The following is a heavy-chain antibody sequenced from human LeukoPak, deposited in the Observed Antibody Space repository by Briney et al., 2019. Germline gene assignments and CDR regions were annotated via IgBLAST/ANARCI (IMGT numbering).Heavy chain of an antibody. D-gene: IGHD3-10*01. J-gene: IGHJ4*02. Sequence: GGSLRLSCAASGFTFSSYAMSWVRQAPGKGLEWVSGISGSGGSTYYADSVKGRFTISRDNSKNTLYLRMNSLRAEDTAVYYCAKSRGSGLFDYWGQGTLVTVAS. CDR2: ISGSGGST. CDR3: AKSRGSGLFDY. CDR1: GFTFSSYA. V-gene: IGHV3-23*01.